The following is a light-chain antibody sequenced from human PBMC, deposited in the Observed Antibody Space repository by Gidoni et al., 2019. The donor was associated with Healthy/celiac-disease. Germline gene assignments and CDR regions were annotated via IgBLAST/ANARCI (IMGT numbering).Light chain of an antibody. CDR3: QQYGSSRGFT. CDR1: QSVSSSY. V-gene: IGKV3-20*01. CDR2: GAS. Sequence: EIVLTQSPGTRSLSPGERATLSCRASQSVSSSYLAWYQQNPGQAPRRLIYGASSRATGIPDRFSGSGSGTDFTLTISRLEPEDFAVYYCQQYGSSRGFTFGPGTKVDIK. J-gene: IGKJ3*01.